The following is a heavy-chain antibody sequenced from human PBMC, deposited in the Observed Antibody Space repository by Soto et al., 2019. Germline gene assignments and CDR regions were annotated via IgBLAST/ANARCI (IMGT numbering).Heavy chain of an antibody. V-gene: IGHV4-30-4*01. J-gene: IGHJ5*02. CDR3: AGANSGYYANWFDP. D-gene: IGHD3-22*01. CDR1: GGSISSGDYY. CDR2: IYYSGST. Sequence: SETLSLTCTVSGGSISSGDYYWSWIRQPPGKGLEWIGYIYYSGSTYYNPSLKSRVTISVDTSKNQFSLKLSSVTAADTAVYCCAGANSGYYANWFDPWGQGTLVTVSS.